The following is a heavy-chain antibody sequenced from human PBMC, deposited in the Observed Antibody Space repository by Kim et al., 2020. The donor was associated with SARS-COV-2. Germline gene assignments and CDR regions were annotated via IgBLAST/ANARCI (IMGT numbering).Heavy chain of an antibody. CDR3: ASPRGYSYGYFGY. Sequence: GGSMRLSCAASGFTFSSYGMHWVRQAPGKGLEWVAVISYDGSNKYYADSVKGRFTISRDNSKNTLYLQMNSLRAEDTAVYYCASPRGYSYGYFGYWGQGT. CDR1: GFTFSSYG. D-gene: IGHD5-18*01. V-gene: IGHV3-33*05. J-gene: IGHJ4*02. CDR2: ISYDGSNK.